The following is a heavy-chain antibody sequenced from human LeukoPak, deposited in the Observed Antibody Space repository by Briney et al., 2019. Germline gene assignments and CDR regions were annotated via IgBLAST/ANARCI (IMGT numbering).Heavy chain of an antibody. Sequence: PSETLSLTCGVYSGSFSGYHWTWIRLRPGKGLEWIGDINHSGSTHYNPSLKSRVTISVDTSNNQFSLKLHSVTAADTAVYYCARGFPSSSRWFDPWGQGTLVTVSS. V-gene: IGHV4-34*01. CDR2: INHSGST. CDR1: SGSFSGYH. D-gene: IGHD6-6*01. CDR3: ARGFPSSSRWFDP. J-gene: IGHJ5*02.